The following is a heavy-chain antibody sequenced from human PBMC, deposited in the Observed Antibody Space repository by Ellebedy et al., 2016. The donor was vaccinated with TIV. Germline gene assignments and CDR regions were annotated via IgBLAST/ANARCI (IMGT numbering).Heavy chain of an antibody. CDR3: AKDRVPDTAMDYYYYHGMDV. J-gene: IGHJ6*02. D-gene: IGHD5-18*01. V-gene: IGHV3-9*01. CDR1: GFTFGDYA. CDR2: ISWRSYAT. Sequence: GGSLRLXXAASGFTFGDYAMHWVRQAPGKGLEWVSSISWRSYATDYADSVNGRFAISRDNAKNSLYLQMNSLRVEDTALYYCAKDRVPDTAMDYYYYHGMDVWGQGTTVTVSS.